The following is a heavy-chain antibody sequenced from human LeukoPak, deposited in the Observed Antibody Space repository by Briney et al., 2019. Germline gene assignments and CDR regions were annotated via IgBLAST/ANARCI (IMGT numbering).Heavy chain of an antibody. CDR2: IYSSGST. Sequence: SETLSLTCTVSGASISSGDYYWNWIRQPPGKGLEWIGYIYSSGSTYYNPSLKSRVTISVDTSKNQFSLKLSSVTAADTAVYYCARDPRYPYNWNASQPNWGQGTLVTVSS. CDR1: GASISSGDYY. V-gene: IGHV4-30-4*01. CDR3: ARDPRYPYNWNASQPN. J-gene: IGHJ4*02. D-gene: IGHD1-1*01.